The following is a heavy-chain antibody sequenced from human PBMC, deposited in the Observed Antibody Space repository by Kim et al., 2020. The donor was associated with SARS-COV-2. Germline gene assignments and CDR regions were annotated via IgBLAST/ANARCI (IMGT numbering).Heavy chain of an antibody. V-gene: IGHV3-74*01. J-gene: IGHJ4*02. CDR2: GRRT. Sequence: GRRTSYGDSVKGRFTISRDNAKNTLYLQMNSLRAEDTAVYYCASGLTPGQYWGQGTLVTVSS. CDR3: ASGLTPGQY. D-gene: IGHD2-15*01.